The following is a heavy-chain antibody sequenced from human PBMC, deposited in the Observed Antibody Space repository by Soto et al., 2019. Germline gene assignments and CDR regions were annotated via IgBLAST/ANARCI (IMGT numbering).Heavy chain of an antibody. J-gene: IGHJ4*02. D-gene: IGHD1-1*01. V-gene: IGHV3-21*01. CDR2: ISSSSGYI. CDR3: ARDPGRGNAYNVDY. CDR1: GFTFSSYW. Sequence: EVQLVESGGGLVQPGGSLRLSCAASGFTFSSYWMHWVRQVPGRGLVWVSSISSSSGYIYYADSVKGRFTISRDNAKNSLYLHMNSLRADDTAVYYCARDPGRGNAYNVDYWGQGTLVTVSS.